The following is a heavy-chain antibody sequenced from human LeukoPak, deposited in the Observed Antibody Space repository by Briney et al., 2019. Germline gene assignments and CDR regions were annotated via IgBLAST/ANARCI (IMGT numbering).Heavy chain of an antibody. CDR3: ARDVGQNDYGDPTFDY. CDR1: GYTFTGYY. J-gene: IGHJ4*02. Sequence: GASVKVSCKASGYTFTGYYMHWVRQAPGQGLEWMGWINPNSGGTNYAQKFQGRVTMTRDTSISTAYMELRSLTSDDTAIYYCARDVGQNDYGDPTFDYWGQGTLVTVSS. CDR2: INPNSGGT. V-gene: IGHV1-2*02. D-gene: IGHD4-17*01.